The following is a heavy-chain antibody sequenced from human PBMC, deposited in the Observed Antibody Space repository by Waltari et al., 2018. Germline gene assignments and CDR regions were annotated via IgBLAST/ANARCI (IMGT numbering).Heavy chain of an antibody. J-gene: IGHJ4*02. V-gene: IGHV1-69*13. CDR3: ARGDQVVDYDFWSGYYTGFDY. Sequence: QVQLVQSGAEVKKPGASVKVSCKASGYTFTSYGISWVRQAPGQGLEWMGGIIPIFGTANYAQKFQGRVTITADESTSTAYMELSSLRSEDTAVYYCARGDQVVDYDFWSGYYTGFDYWGQGTLVTVSS. D-gene: IGHD3-3*01. CDR2: IIPIFGTA. CDR1: GYTFTSYG.